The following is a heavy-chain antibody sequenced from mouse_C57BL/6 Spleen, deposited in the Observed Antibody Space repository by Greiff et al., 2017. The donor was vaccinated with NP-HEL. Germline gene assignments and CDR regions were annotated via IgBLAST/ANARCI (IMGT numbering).Heavy chain of an antibody. D-gene: IGHD2-4*01. CDR2: IDPETGGT. CDR1: GYTFTDYE. Sequence: QVQLQQSGAELVRPGASVTLSCKASGYTFTDYEMHWVKQTPVHGLEWIGAIDPETGGTAYNQKFKGKAILTADKSSSTAYMELRSLTSEDSAVYYCTRDRNYDYRGAMDYWGQGTSVTVSS. CDR3: TRDRNYDYRGAMDY. V-gene: IGHV1-15*01. J-gene: IGHJ4*01.